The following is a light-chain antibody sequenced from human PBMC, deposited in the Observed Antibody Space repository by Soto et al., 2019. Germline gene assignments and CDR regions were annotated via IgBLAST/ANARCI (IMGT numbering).Light chain of an antibody. CDR1: SSNIGKNF. Sequence: QSVLTQPPSVSAAPGQKVTISCSGSSSNIGKNFISWYQQLPGTAPKLLIYDNTQRPLGIPDRFSASKSGTSGTLDITGLQTGDEADYYCGSWDTSLSAGVFGTGTKATVL. V-gene: IGLV1-51*01. J-gene: IGLJ1*01. CDR2: DNT. CDR3: GSWDTSLSAGV.